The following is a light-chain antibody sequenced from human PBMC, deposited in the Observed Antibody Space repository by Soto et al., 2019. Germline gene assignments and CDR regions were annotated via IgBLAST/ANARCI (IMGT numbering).Light chain of an antibody. V-gene: IGKV1-5*03. Sequence: DIQMTQSPSTLSASVGDRVTITCRASQSISSWLAWYQQKPGKAPKLLIFKASSLESGVPSRFSGSRSGTEFTLTISSLQPDDFATYYCQQYNSYSRTFSQGTKVEVK. CDR3: QQYNSYSRT. J-gene: IGKJ1*01. CDR2: KAS. CDR1: QSISSW.